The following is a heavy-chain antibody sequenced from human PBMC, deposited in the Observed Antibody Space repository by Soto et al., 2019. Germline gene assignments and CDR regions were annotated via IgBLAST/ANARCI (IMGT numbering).Heavy chain of an antibody. CDR1: GGSIISHY. D-gene: IGHD2-15*01. CDR3: TRGRWSLDY. Sequence: QVRLQESGPGLVKPSETLSLTCSVSGGSIISHYWSWIRQPPGKGLEWIGYIYYSGITDYNPSLESRLTISVDTSKNHFSLKLSSVTAADTAVYYCTRGRWSLDYWGQGTLVTVSS. CDR2: IYYSGIT. J-gene: IGHJ4*02. V-gene: IGHV4-59*11.